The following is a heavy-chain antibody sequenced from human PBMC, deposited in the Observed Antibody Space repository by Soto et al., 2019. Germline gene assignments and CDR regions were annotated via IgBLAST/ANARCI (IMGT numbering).Heavy chain of an antibody. CDR1: GYTFTSYG. Sequence: ASVKVSCKASGYTFTSYGISWVRQAPGQGLEWMGWISAYNGNTNYAQKLQGRVTMTTDTSTSTAYMELSSLRSEDTAVYYCATPGSPLDYYYGMDVWGQGTTVTVSS. CDR3: ATPGSPLDYYYGMDV. J-gene: IGHJ6*02. D-gene: IGHD2-15*01. CDR2: ISAYNGNT. V-gene: IGHV1-18*01.